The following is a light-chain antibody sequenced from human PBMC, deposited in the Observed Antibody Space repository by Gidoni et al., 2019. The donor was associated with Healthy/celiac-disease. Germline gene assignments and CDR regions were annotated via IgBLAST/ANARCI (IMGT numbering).Light chain of an antibody. CDR3: QQRSNCPLT. J-gene: IGKJ4*01. CDR2: YAS. CDR1: QSVSSY. Sequence: EIVLTQSPATLSLSPGERATLSCWASQSVSSYLAWYQQKPGQAPRLLIYYASNRATGIPATFSGSGSWTDFTLPISSLEPEDFAVDYCQQRSNCPLTFGGGTKVEIK. V-gene: IGKV3-11*01.